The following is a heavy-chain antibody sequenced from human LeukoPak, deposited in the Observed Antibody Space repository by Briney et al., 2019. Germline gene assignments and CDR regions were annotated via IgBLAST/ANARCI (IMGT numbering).Heavy chain of an antibody. CDR2: IKEDGSAK. CDR3: ASGYLDDFWSGHF. CDR1: GFTFSTHW. J-gene: IGHJ4*02. V-gene: IGHV3-7*01. Sequence: GGSLRLSCVASGFTFSTHWMSWVRQGPGKGLEWVANIKEDGSAKYYVDSVKGRFTISRDNAKKSLYLQMNSLRAEDSAVYYCASGYLDDFWSGHFWGQGTQVTVSS. D-gene: IGHD3-3*01.